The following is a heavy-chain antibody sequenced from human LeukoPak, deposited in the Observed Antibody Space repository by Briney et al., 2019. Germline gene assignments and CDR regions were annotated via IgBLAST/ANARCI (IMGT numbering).Heavy chain of an antibody. J-gene: IGHJ5*02. CDR1: GGSISSSSYY. V-gene: IGHV4-39*01. Sequence: SETLSLTCTVSGGSISSSSYYWGWIRLPPGKGLEWIGSIYYSGSTYYNPSLRSRVTISVDTSKNQFSLKLSSVTAADTAVYYCARHASYYYDSSGFNWFDPWGQGTLVTVSS. CDR2: IYYSGST. D-gene: IGHD3-22*01. CDR3: ARHASYYYDSSGFNWFDP.